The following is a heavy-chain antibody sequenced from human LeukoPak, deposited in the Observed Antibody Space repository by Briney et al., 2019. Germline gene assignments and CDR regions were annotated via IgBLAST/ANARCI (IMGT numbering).Heavy chain of an antibody. CDR1: GGTFSSYT. CDR3: ARDRGSGVYYFDY. Sequence: VKVSCKASGGTFSSYTISWVRQAPGQGLEWMGRIIPILGIANYAQKFQGRVTITADKSTSTAYMELSSLRSEDTAVYYCARDRGSGVYYFDYGGQGTLVTVSS. D-gene: IGHD3-10*01. V-gene: IGHV1-69*10. J-gene: IGHJ4*02. CDR2: IIPILGIA.